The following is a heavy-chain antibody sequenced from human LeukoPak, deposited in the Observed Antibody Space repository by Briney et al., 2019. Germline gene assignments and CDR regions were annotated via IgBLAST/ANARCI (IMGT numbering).Heavy chain of an antibody. Sequence: PSETLSLTCAVYGGSFSGYYWSWVRQPPGKGLEWIGEINHSGSTNYNPSLKSRVTISVDTSKNQFSLKLSSVTAADTAVYYCARFYRWPSGYWGQGTLVTVSS. D-gene: IGHD3-16*02. V-gene: IGHV4-34*01. CDR1: GGSFSGYY. J-gene: IGHJ4*02. CDR3: ARFYRWPSGY. CDR2: INHSGST.